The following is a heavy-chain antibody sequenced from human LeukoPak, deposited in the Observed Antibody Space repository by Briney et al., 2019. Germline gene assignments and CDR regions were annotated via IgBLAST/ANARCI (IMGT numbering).Heavy chain of an antibody. Sequence: GGSLRLSCAASGFTFSSYGMHWVRQAPGKGLEWVAVIWYDGSNKYYADSVKGRFTISRDNAKNSLYLQMNSLRAEDTAVYYCARDRGQWLAALDYWGQGTLVTVSS. D-gene: IGHD6-19*01. CDR3: ARDRGQWLAALDY. V-gene: IGHV3-33*01. J-gene: IGHJ4*02. CDR2: IWYDGSNK. CDR1: GFTFSSYG.